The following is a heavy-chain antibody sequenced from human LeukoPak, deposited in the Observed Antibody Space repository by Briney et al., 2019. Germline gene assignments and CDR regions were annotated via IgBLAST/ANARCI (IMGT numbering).Heavy chain of an antibody. D-gene: IGHD6-13*01. J-gene: IGHJ4*02. Sequence: GGSLRLSCAASGFTFSSYAMSWVRQAPGKGLEWVSAISGSGDSTYYADSVKGRFTISRDNSKNTPYLQMNSLRAEDTAFYYCARRYSSSWNYWGQGTLVTVSS. CDR3: ARRYSSSWNY. CDR2: ISGSGDST. V-gene: IGHV3-23*01. CDR1: GFTFSSYA.